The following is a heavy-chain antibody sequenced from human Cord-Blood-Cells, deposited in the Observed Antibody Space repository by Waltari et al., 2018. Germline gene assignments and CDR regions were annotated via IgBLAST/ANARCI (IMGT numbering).Heavy chain of an antibody. CDR3: ARDEGYDFWSGKNDAFDI. Sequence: QVQLVQSGAEVKKPGSSVKVSCKASGGTFSSYAISWVRQAPGQGVEWMGGIIPIFGTANYAQKFQGRVTITADESTSTAYMELSSLRSEDTAVYYCARDEGYDFWSGKNDAFDIWGQGTMVTVSS. CDR2: IIPIFGTA. V-gene: IGHV1-69*01. J-gene: IGHJ3*02. D-gene: IGHD3-3*01. CDR1: GGTFSSYA.